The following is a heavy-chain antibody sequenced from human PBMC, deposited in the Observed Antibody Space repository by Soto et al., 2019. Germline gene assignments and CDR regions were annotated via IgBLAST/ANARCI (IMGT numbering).Heavy chain of an antibody. V-gene: IGHV1-2*02. J-gene: IGHJ4*02. D-gene: IGHD1-26*01. Sequence: QVQLVQSGAEVKKSGVSVKISCKASGYSFTGYYIHWVRQAPGQGFEWMGEISPNSGGTKYAQKFKGRVTMTRDTSITTVYMDLSNLSPDDTAVYYCGKGRSGDVGVFYWGQGTMVTVYS. CDR1: GYSFTGYY. CDR3: GKGRSGDVGVFY. CDR2: ISPNSGGT.